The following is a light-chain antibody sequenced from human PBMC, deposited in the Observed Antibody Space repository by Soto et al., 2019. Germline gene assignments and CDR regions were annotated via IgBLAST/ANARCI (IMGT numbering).Light chain of an antibody. CDR1: QSFRGL. CDR3: QQRHMWPIT. V-gene: IGKV3-11*01. J-gene: IGKJ5*01. CDR2: DAY. Sequence: EVVLTQSPVTLTLTPRERATLSCRASQSFRGLLAWYQQNPGQAPGLLIYDAYNRATGIPPRFSGSGSGTDFTLTISSLEPEDSAVYYCQQRHMWPITFGGGTRLEIK.